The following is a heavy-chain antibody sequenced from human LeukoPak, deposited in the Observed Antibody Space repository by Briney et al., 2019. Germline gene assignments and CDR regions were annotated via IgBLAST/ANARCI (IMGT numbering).Heavy chain of an antibody. CDR2: ITPLFGTA. Sequence: GASVKVSCKASGGTFSKYTISWVRQRPGQGLEWMGGITPLFGTANYAQKFQGRVTMTRDTSTSTVYMELSSLRSEDTAVYYCAREVGIRGHFDYWGRGTPVTVSS. CDR3: AREVGIRGHFDY. CDR1: GGTFSKYT. D-gene: IGHD1-26*01. V-gene: IGHV1-69*05. J-gene: IGHJ4*02.